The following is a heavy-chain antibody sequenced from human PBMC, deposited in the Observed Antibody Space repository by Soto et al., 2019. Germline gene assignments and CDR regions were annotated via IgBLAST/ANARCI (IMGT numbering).Heavy chain of an antibody. D-gene: IGHD2-2*02. J-gene: IGHJ6*03. Sequence: ASVKVSCKASGYTFTSYGISWVRQAPGQGLEWMGWISAYNGNTSSAQKLQGRVTMSTDISTSTAYMELRSLRSDDTAVYYCARVLGYCSRTSCYSHIDVWGKGTTVTVSS. CDR1: GYTFTSYG. V-gene: IGHV1-18*01. CDR3: ARVLGYCSRTSCYSHIDV. CDR2: ISAYNGNT.